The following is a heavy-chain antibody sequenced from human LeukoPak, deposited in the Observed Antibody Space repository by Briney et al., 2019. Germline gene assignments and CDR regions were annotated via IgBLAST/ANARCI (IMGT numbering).Heavy chain of an antibody. D-gene: IGHD2-15*01. V-gene: IGHV3-74*01. CDR1: GFTLSSYA. CDR2: INNDGTIT. CDR3: ARPYCSGGTCYFDY. Sequence: PGGSLRLSCAVSGFTLSSYAMSWARQAPGKGLVWVSRINNDGTITTYADSVKGRFTISRDNAKSTLYLQMDSLRAEDTAVYYCARPYCSGGTCYFDYWGRGTLVTVSS. J-gene: IGHJ4*02.